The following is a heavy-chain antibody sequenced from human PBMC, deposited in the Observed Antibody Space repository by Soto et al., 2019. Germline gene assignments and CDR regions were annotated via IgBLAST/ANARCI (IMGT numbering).Heavy chain of an antibody. Sequence: EVQLLESGGRLVQPGGSLRLSCAASGFTFSSYAMSWVRQAPGKGLEWVSTISSRGDGTYYADSVKGRFTISRDNSENTVYLQMNSLRVEDTAVYYCAKDLDHGYEYFHVWGQGTMVTVSS. CDR2: ISSRGDGT. D-gene: IGHD2-2*03. CDR3: AKDLDHGYEYFHV. J-gene: IGHJ1*01. V-gene: IGHV3-23*01. CDR1: GFTFSSYA.